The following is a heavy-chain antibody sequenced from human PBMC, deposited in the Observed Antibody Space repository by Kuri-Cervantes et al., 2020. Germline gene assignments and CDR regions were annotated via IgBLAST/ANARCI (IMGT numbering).Heavy chain of an antibody. CDR1: GGTFSSYA. D-gene: IGHD2-15*01. CDR2: IIPIFGTA. CDR3: ARGRGYCSGGSCANWFDP. V-gene: IGHV1-69*05. J-gene: IGHJ5*02. Sequence: SVKVSCKASGGTFSSYAISWVRQAPGQGLEWMGGIIPIFGTANYAQKFQGRVTMTRNTSISTAYMELSSLRSEDTAVYYCARGRGYCSGGSCANWFDPWGQGTLVTVSS.